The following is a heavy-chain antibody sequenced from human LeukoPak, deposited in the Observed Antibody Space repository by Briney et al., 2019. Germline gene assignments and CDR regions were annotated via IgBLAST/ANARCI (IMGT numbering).Heavy chain of an antibody. Sequence: SETLSLTCAVYGGSFSGYYWSWIRQPPGKGLEWIGEINHSGSTNYNPSLKRRVTISVDTSKNQFSLKLSSVTAADTAVYYCARGGYSYGNFDYWGQGTLVTVSS. D-gene: IGHD5-18*01. CDR1: GGSFSGYY. V-gene: IGHV4-34*01. J-gene: IGHJ4*02. CDR2: INHSGST. CDR3: ARGGYSYGNFDY.